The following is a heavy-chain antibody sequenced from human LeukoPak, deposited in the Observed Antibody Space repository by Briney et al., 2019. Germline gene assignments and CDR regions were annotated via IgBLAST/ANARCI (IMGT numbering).Heavy chain of an antibody. CDR2: INPSSGGT. CDR1: GYTFTGYY. D-gene: IGHD3-3*01. V-gene: IGHV1-2*02. J-gene: IGHJ5*02. CDR3: ARDGMYYDFWSGYYGNWFDP. Sequence: ASVKVSCKASGYTFTGYYMHWVRQAPGQGLEWMGWINPSSGGTNYAQKFQGRVTMTRDTSISTAYMELSRLRSDDTAVYYCARDGMYYDFWSGYYGNWFDPWGQGTLVTVSS.